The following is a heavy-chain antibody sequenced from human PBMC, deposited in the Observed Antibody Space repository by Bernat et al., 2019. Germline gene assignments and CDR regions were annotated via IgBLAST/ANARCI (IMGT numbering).Heavy chain of an antibody. CDR3: ARVSTMVRGVPPSGYYFDY. V-gene: IGHV4-30-4*08. J-gene: IGHJ4*02. D-gene: IGHD3-10*01. CDR1: GGSISSGGYY. CDR2: IYYSGST. Sequence: QVQLQESGPGLVKPSQTLSLTCTVSGGSISSGGYYWSWIRQHPGKGLEWIGYIYYSGSTYYNPSLKSRVTISVDTSKNQFSLKLSSVTAADTAVYYCARVSTMVRGVPPSGYYFDYWGQGTLVTVSS.